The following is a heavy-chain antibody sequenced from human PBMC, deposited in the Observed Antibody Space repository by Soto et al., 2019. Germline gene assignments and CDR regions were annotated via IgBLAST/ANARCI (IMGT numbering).Heavy chain of an antibody. D-gene: IGHD6-19*01. J-gene: IGHJ4*02. V-gene: IGHV4-59*01. Sequence: SETLSLTCTVSGGSISSYYWSWIRQPPGKGLEWIGYIYYSGSTNYNPSPKSRVTRSVDTSKNQFSLKLRSVTAADTAVYYGARGRPGIAVAGTWRGFDYWGQGTLVTVSS. CDR2: IYYSGST. CDR1: GGSISSYY. CDR3: ARGRPGIAVAGTWRGFDY.